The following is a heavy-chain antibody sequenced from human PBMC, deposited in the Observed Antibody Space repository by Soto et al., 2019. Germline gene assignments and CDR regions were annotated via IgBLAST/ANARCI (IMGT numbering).Heavy chain of an antibody. CDR1: GGSISSGDYY. CDR2: IYYSGST. Sequence: SETLSLTCTVSGGSISSGDYYWSWIRQPPGKGLEWIGYIYYSGSTYYNPSLKSRVTISVDTSKNQFSLKLSSVTAADSAVYYCARSPKTGIQLWYAPFDYWGQGTLVTVSS. D-gene: IGHD5-18*01. V-gene: IGHV4-30-4*02. CDR3: ARSPKTGIQLWYAPFDY. J-gene: IGHJ4*02.